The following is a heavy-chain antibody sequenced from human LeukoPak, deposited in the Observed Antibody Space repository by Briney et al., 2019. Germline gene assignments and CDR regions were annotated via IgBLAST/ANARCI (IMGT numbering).Heavy chain of an antibody. Sequence: SGGSLRLSCVTSGFSLSNYGMHWVRQAPGKGLEWAAVISHDVSEKYYADPVKGRFTISRDNSKNTLYLQMNSLRVEDTAVYYCAKGVYGSRSTSLADVWGQGTLVTVSS. V-gene: IGHV3-30*18. CDR1: GFSLSNYG. CDR3: AKGVYGSRSTSLADV. CDR2: ISHDVSEK. J-gene: IGHJ4*02. D-gene: IGHD3-10*01.